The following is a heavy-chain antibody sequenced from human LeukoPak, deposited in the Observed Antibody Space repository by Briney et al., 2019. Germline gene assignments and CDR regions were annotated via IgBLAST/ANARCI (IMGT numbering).Heavy chain of an antibody. CDR3: ARENSFMIVVVIDY. J-gene: IGHJ4*02. CDR1: GDSVSSNSAA. V-gene: IGHV6-1*01. D-gene: IGHD3-22*01. Sequence: SRTLSLTCPISGDSVSSNSAAWNWIRQSPSRGLEWLGRTYYRSKWYNDYAVSVKSRITINPDTSKNQFSLQLNSVTPEDTAVYYCARENSFMIVVVIDYWGQGTLVTVSS. CDR2: TYYRSKWYN.